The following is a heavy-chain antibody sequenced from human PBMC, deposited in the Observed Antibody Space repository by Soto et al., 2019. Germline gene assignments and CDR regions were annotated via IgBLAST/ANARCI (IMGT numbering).Heavy chain of an antibody. CDR2: IHPGDSNS. Sequence: GESLKISCNGSGYNFEIYYIGWVRQMPGKGLEWMGIIHPGDSNSRYSPAFQGQVTISADKSISTAVLQWNSLKASDTAMYYCARRTPGSSSWRGFDIWGQGTMGTVS. D-gene: IGHD6-13*01. CDR1: GYNFEIYY. CDR3: ARRTPGSSSWRGFDI. V-gene: IGHV5-51*01. J-gene: IGHJ3*02.